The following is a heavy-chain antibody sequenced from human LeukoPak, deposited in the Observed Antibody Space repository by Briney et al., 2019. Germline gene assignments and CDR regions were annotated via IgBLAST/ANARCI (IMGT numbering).Heavy chain of an antibody. Sequence: ASVKASCKASGYTFTGYYMHWVRQAPGQGLEWMGWINPNSGGTNYAQKFQGRVTMTRDTSISTAYMELSRLRSDDTAVYYCARPSSDFEYSSSSWGHWFDPWGQGTLVTVSS. CDR2: INPNSGGT. D-gene: IGHD6-6*01. J-gene: IGHJ5*02. CDR3: ARPSSDFEYSSSSWGHWFDP. CDR1: GYTFTGYY. V-gene: IGHV1-2*02.